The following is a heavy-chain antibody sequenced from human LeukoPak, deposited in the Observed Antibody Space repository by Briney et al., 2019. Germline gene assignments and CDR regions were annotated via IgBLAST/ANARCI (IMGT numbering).Heavy chain of an antibody. CDR2: FAPEDGET. CDR1: GYTLTELS. Sequence: ASVKVSCKVSGYTLTELSMHWVRQAPGTGLEWMGGFAPEDGETIYAQKFQGRVTMTEDTSTDTAYMELSSLRSEDTAVYYCATGLVKRLDSSGYYSGQDDAFDIWGQGTMVTVSS. J-gene: IGHJ3*02. D-gene: IGHD3-22*01. V-gene: IGHV1-24*01. CDR3: ATGLVKRLDSSGYYSGQDDAFDI.